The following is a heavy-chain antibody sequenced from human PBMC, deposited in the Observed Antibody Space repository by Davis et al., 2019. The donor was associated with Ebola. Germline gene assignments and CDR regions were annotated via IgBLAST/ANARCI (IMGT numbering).Heavy chain of an antibody. CDR1: GFMFSRYA. J-gene: IGHJ6*02. CDR2: ISQDGSSD. V-gene: IGHV3-30*18. CDR3: AKDRGWEIAELPAGIDDFYYNGMDV. Sequence: PGGSLRLSCAASGFMFSRYAVHWVRQAPGKGLEWVAGISQDGSSDDYVDSVKGRFTISRDNSENTLFLQMNSLRAEDTAVYYCAKDRGWEIAELPAGIDDFYYNGMDVWGQGTTVTVSS. D-gene: IGHD3-10*01.